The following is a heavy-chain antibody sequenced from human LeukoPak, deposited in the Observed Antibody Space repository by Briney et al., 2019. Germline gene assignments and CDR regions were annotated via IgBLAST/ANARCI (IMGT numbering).Heavy chain of an antibody. CDR3: ARDLGYHHFDY. D-gene: IGHD2-2*01. CDR2: ISAYNGNT. CDR1: GYTFTSYG. Sequence: GESLKISCKASGYTFTSYGISWVRQAPGQGLEWMGWISAYNGNTNYAQKLQGRVTMTTDTSTSTAYMELRSLRSDDTAVYYCARDLGYHHFDYWGQGTLVTVSS. V-gene: IGHV1-18*01. J-gene: IGHJ4*02.